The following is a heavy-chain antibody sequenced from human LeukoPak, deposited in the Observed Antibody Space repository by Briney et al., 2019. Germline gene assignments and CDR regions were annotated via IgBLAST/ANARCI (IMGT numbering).Heavy chain of an antibody. D-gene: IGHD3-10*01. J-gene: IGHJ6*03. CDR1: GFSFDTYT. V-gene: IGHV3-21*05. Sequence: GGSLRPSCAASGFSFDTYTMNWVRQAPGKGLEWVSYITSSSHDINYADSVKGRFTISRDNARNALYMQMNSLRAEDTAVYYCARVLWFGIGYYYMDVWGKGTTVAVSS. CDR3: ARVLWFGIGYYYMDV. CDR2: ITSSSHDI.